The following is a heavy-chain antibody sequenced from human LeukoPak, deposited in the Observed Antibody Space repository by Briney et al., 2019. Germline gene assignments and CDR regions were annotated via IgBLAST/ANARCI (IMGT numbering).Heavy chain of an antibody. CDR2: IWYDGSNK. Sequence: PGGSLRLSRAASGFTFSSYSMNWVRQAPGKGLEWVAVIWYDGSNKYSADSVKGRFTISRDNSKNTLYLQMNSLRAEDTAVYYCARDISGYDYPRLGYYGMDVWAKGPRSPSP. V-gene: IGHV3-33*08. CDR3: ARDISGYDYPRLGYYGMDV. CDR1: GFTFSSYS. D-gene: IGHD5-12*01. J-gene: IGHJ6*02.